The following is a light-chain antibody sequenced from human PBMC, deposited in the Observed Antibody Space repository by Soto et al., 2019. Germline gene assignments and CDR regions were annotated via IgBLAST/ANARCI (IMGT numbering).Light chain of an antibody. CDR1: GSDVGGYDY. CDR2: EVT. Sequence: QSVLTQPASVSGSPGQSITISCTGTGSDVGGYDYVSWYQHHPGKAPKLMIYEVTNRPSGISSRFSGSKSGNTASLTISGLRAEDGADYYCCSYTSSNTMLFGGGTQLTVL. CDR3: CSYTSSNTML. V-gene: IGLV2-14*01. J-gene: IGLJ7*01.